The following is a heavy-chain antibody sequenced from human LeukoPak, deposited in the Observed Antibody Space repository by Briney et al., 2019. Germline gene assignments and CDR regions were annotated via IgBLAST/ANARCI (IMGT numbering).Heavy chain of an antibody. J-gene: IGHJ4*02. V-gene: IGHV3-21*01. CDR2: ISSSSSYI. CDR1: GFTFSSYS. D-gene: IGHD6-19*01. Sequence: GGSLRLSCAASGFTFSSYSMNWVRQAPGKGLEWVSSISSSSSYIYYADSVKGRFTISRDNAKNSLYLQMNSLRAEDTAVYYCARVGGYSSGWYDVFDYWGQGTLVTVSS. CDR3: ARVGGYSSGWYDVFDY.